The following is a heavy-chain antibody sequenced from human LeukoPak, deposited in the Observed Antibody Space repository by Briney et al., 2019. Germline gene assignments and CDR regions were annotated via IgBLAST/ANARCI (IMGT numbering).Heavy chain of an antibody. CDR3: AREDPDSAKVDY. D-gene: IGHD2-15*01. CDR2: IYYRGNT. J-gene: IGHJ4*02. V-gene: IGHV4-59*01. CDR1: VDPISRKY. Sequence: SETLSLTCTVSVDPISRKYWPWLRQPPGKGLEWISYIYYRGNTNYNPSLTSRVTIAVDTSKNQFSLKVKSVTAADSAMYYCAREDPDSAKVDYWGQGTLVAVSS.